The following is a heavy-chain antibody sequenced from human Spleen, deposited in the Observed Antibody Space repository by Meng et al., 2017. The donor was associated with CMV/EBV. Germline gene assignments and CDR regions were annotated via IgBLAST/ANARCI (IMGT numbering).Heavy chain of an antibody. V-gene: IGHV1-18*04. Sequence: ASVKVSCKASGYTLTKFAISWVRQAPGQGLEWMGWITSYNGNTDYAQKFQGRVTMTTETSTTTAYMELRSLRSDDTAVYYCAKEGYTGYIDYWGQGTLVTVSS. CDR2: ITSYNGNT. D-gene: IGHD5-12*01. J-gene: IGHJ4*02. CDR3: AKEGYTGYIDY. CDR1: GYTLTKFA.